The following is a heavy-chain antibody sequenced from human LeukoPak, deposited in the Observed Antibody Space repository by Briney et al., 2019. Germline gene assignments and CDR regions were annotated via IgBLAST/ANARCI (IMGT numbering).Heavy chain of an antibody. V-gene: IGHV3-30-3*02. Sequence: GGSLRLSCAASGFTFNNYPMHWVRQAPGKGLEWVAVISYDGSNKYYADSVKGRFTISRDNSKNTLDLQMNSLRAEDAAVYYCAKRVSYDSSAAYFDYWGQGTLVTVSS. CDR2: ISYDGSNK. CDR3: AKRVSYDSSAAYFDY. J-gene: IGHJ4*02. D-gene: IGHD3-22*01. CDR1: GFTFNNYP.